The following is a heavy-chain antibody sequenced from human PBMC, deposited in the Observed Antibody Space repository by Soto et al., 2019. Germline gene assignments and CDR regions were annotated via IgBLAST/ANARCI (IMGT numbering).Heavy chain of an antibody. Sequence: QVQLVQSGAEVKKPGASVKVSCKASGYTFTSYGISWVRQAPGQGLEWRGWISAYNGNTNYAQKHPASATMTPDTSTSTAYMEKRRLRSDDTAVYYCARDYYYASGPWYWGQGNLVTVSS. J-gene: IGHJ4*02. D-gene: IGHD3-10*01. CDR3: ARDYYYASGPWY. V-gene: IGHV1-18*01. CDR2: ISAYNGNT. CDR1: GYTFTSYG.